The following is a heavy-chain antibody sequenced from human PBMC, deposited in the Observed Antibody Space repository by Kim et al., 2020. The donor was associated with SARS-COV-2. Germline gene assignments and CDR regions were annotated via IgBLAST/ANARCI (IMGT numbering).Heavy chain of an antibody. Sequence: SETLSLTCTVSGGSISSGGYYWSWIRQHPGKGLEWIGYIYYSGSTYYNPSLKSRVTISVDTSKNQFSLKLSSVTAADTAVYYCARDRAVDGAGGFDYWGQGTLVTVSS. J-gene: IGHJ4*02. V-gene: IGHV4-31*03. CDR3: ARDRAVDGAGGFDY. CDR1: GGSISSGGYY. D-gene: IGHD5-12*01. CDR2: IYYSGST.